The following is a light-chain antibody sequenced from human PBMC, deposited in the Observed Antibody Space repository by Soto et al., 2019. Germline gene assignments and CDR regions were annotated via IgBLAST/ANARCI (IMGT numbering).Light chain of an antibody. J-gene: IGKJ1*01. CDR2: AAS. Sequence: DIQMTQSPSSLSASVGDRVTITCRASQDISNSLAWYLQKPGEVPKLLIYAASSLQSGVPSRFSGSGSGTDFTLTISSLQPEDVATYYCQKYNGAPWTFGQGTKVEIK. CDR3: QKYNGAPWT. CDR1: QDISNS. V-gene: IGKV1-27*01.